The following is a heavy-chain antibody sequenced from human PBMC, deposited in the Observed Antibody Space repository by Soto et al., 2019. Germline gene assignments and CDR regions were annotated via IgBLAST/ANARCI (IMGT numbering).Heavy chain of an antibody. CDR1: GFSFSDSY. D-gene: IGHD3-10*01. CDR3: ARDRGGYGPPDV. Sequence: QVQLVESGGALVKPGGSLRLSCAASGFSFSDSYMSWVRQAPGKGLEWVAYISGSSGYTGYADSVKGRFTNSRDNAKNSLYLQMNSLRVEDTAVYYCARDRGGYGPPDVWGQGTTVTVSS. V-gene: IGHV3-11*06. J-gene: IGHJ6*02. CDR2: ISGSSGYT.